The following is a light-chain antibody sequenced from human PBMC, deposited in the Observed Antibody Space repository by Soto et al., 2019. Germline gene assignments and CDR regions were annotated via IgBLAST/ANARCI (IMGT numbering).Light chain of an antibody. CDR1: QDIRNY. J-gene: IGKJ5*01. V-gene: IGKV1-33*01. Sequence: DIQMTQSPSSLSASEGDRVSIRCQASQDIRNYLNWYQQKPGKAPKLLIYDASNLETGVPSRFSGSGSGTHFDLTISSLQPEDIATYYCQQYDNLPITFGQVTRLEI. CDR3: QQYDNLPIT. CDR2: DAS.